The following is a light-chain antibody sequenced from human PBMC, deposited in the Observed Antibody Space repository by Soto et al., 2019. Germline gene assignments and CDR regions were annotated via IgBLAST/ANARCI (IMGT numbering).Light chain of an antibody. CDR2: EVS. Sequence: LTQPPSASGSPGQSVTISCTGTSSDVGGYNYVSWYQQHPGKAPKLMIYEVSKRPSGVPDRFSGSKSGNTASLTVSGLQAEDEADYYCSSYAGSNVVVFGGGTQLTVL. V-gene: IGLV2-8*01. J-gene: IGLJ2*01. CDR1: SSDVGGYNY. CDR3: SSYAGSNVVV.